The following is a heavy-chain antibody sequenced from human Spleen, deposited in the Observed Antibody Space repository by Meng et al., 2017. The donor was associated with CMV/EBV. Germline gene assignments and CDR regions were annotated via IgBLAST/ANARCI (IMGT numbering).Heavy chain of an antibody. CDR2: IRSSGSIR. V-gene: IGHV3-11*04. J-gene: IGHJ6*02. CDR3: AKERWFGLTAYYYYGMDV. Sequence: GESLKISCAAPGFTLSDSYMSWIRQAPGKGLEWIAFIRSSGSIRHYADSVKGRFTISRDNTKNTLYLQMDSLRAEDTAVYYCAKERWFGLTAYYYYGMDVWGQGTTVTVSS. CDR1: GFTLSDSY. D-gene: IGHD3-10*01.